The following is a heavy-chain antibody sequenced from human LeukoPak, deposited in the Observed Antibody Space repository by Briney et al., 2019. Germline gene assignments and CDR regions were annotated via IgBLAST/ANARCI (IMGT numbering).Heavy chain of an antibody. D-gene: IGHD6-19*01. Sequence: GGSLRLSCAASGFTFSSYAMSWVRQAPGKGLEWVSAISGSGGSTYYADSVKGRFTISRDNSKNTLYLQMNSLRAEDTAVYYCANMGSGWYPYYYYYGMDVWGQGTTVTVSS. V-gene: IGHV3-23*01. J-gene: IGHJ6*02. CDR2: ISGSGGST. CDR3: ANMGSGWYPYYYYYGMDV. CDR1: GFTFSSYA.